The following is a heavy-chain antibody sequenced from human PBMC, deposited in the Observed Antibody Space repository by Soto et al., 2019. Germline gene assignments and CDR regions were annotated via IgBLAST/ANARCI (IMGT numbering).Heavy chain of an antibody. D-gene: IGHD2-2*01. Sequence: PSETLSLTCSVSGGSISSRSNCWGWIRQPPGKGLEWIGTIYFSASKHYNPSLEGRVAISADTPNNQLSLRLSSVTAADTAVYYCGRHQGHCDSTPRFGYNTGDVGVQGTTVTVSS. V-gene: IGHV4-39*01. CDR1: GGSISSRSNC. J-gene: IGHJ6*02. CDR3: GRHQGHCDSTPRFGYNTGDV. CDR2: IYFSASK.